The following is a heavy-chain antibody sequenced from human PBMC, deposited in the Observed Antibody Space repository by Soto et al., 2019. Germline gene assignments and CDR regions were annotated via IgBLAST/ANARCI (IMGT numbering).Heavy chain of an antibody. CDR3: ARLYCTNGVCSDYFDY. Sequence: ASVKVSCKASGYTFTSYYMHWVRQAPGQGLEWMGIINPSGGSTSYAQKFQGRVTMTRDTSTSTVYMELSSLRSGDTAVYYCARLYCTNGVCSDYFDYWGQGTLVTVSS. J-gene: IGHJ4*02. V-gene: IGHV1-46*03. D-gene: IGHD2-8*01. CDR2: INPSGGST. CDR1: GYTFTSYY.